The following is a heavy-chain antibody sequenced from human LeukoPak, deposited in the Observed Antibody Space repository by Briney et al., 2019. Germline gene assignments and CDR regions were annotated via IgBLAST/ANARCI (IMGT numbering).Heavy chain of an antibody. J-gene: IGHJ5*02. CDR3: ARYSQLRSAWSDP. CDR2: IFNSGNT. D-gene: IGHD1-1*01. CDR1: GDSISSYY. V-gene: IGHV4-59*01. Sequence: PSETLSLTCTVSGDSISSYYWSWIRQPPGKGLEWIGYIFNSGNTNYNPSLKSRVTISLDMSKNQFSLRLSSVTAADTAVYYCARYSQLRSAWSDPWGQGTLVTVSS.